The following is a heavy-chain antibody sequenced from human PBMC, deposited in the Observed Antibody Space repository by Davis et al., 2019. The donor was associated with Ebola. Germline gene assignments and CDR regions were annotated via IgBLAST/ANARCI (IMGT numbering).Heavy chain of an antibody. D-gene: IGHD6-19*01. Sequence: PSETLSLTCAVHGGSFSGYYWSWIRQPPGKGLEWIGEIKHSGSTNYNPSLKSRVTISVDTSKNQFSLKLSSVTAADTAVYYCARRSSRLSPFDYWGQGTLVTVSS. J-gene: IGHJ4*02. CDR3: ARRSSRLSPFDY. CDR1: GGSFSGYY. CDR2: IKHSGST. V-gene: IGHV4-34*01.